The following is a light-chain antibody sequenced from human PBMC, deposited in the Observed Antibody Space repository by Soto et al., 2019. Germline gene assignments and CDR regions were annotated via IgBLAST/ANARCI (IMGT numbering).Light chain of an antibody. V-gene: IGKV1-9*01. J-gene: IGKJ3*01. CDR1: QGISSY. CDR2: AAS. CDR3: QQLTSYPLT. Sequence: IQLTQSPSSLSASVGNRVTVTCRASQGISSYLAWYQQKPGKAPKLLIYAASTLHSGVPSRFSGSGSGTDFTLTISSLPPEDFATYYCQQLTSYPLTFGPGTKVDIK.